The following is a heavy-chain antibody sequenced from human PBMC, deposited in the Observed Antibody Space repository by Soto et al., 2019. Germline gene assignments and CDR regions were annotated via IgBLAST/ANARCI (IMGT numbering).Heavy chain of an antibody. CDR2: ISDDGSNK. CDR1: GFTFSNYA. J-gene: IGHJ4*02. V-gene: IGHV3-30-3*01. D-gene: IGHD6-13*01. Sequence: QVQLVESGGGVVQPGRSLRLSCEASGFTFSNYALHWVRQAPGKGLEWVAVISDDGSNKYYADSVKGRFTISRDNSKNTLYLQMNSLRAEDTAVYYCARVRFASSWSYFDYWGQGTPVTVSS. CDR3: ARVRFASSWSYFDY.